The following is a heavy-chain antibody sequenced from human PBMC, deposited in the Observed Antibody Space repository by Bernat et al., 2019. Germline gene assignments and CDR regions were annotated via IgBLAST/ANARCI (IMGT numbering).Heavy chain of an antibody. J-gene: IGHJ4*02. CDR3: AKVRYCSGSSCSNVIDY. V-gene: IGHV3-30*18. Sequence: QVQLVESGGGVVQPGRSLRLSCAASGFSFTIHGMHWVRQAPGKGLEWVAVISYDGNNKYYADSVKGRFTISRDNSKNTLYLQMNSLRAEDTAVYYCAKVRYCSGSSCSNVIDYWGQGTLVTVSS. CDR1: GFSFTIHG. D-gene: IGHD2-15*01. CDR2: ISYDGNNK.